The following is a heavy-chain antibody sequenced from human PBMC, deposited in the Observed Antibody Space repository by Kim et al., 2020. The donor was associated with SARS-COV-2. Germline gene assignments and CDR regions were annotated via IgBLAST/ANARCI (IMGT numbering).Heavy chain of an antibody. CDR3: AKSLVLLVYDGYYFDF. V-gene: IGHV3-23*01. CDR1: GFTFSSYA. CDR2: ISGSGGST. D-gene: IGHD2-8*01. J-gene: IGHJ4*02. Sequence: GGSLRLSCAASGFTFSSYAMSWVRQAPGKGLEWVSAISGSGGSTYYADSVKGRFTISRDNSKNTLYLQMNSLRAEDTAVYYCAKSLVLLVYDGYYFDFWGQGTLVTVSS.